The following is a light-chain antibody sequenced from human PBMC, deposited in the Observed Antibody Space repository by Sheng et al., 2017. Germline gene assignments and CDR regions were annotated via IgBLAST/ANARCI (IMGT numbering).Light chain of an antibody. CDR3: QAWDSTTAV. CDR2: QDS. CDR1: KLGDKY. V-gene: IGLV3-1*01. Sequence: SYELTQPPSVSVSPGQTASITCSGDKLGDKYACWYQQKPGQSPILVIYQDSQRPSGIPERFSGSNSGTTATLTISGTQAMDEADYYCQAWDSTTAVFGGGTKLTVL. J-gene: IGLJ2*01.